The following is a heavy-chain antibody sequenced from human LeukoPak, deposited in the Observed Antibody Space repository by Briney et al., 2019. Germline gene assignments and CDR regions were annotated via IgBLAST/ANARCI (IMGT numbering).Heavy chain of an antibody. V-gene: IGHV6-1*01. CDR1: GDSVSSNSAA. CDR2: TYYRSKWYN. Sequence: SQTLSLTCAISGDSVSSNSAAWNWIRQSPSRGLEWLGRTYYRSKWYNDYAVSVKSRITINPDTSKNQFSLQLNSVTPEDTAVYYCARDFRAVRIKDYYYCGMDVWGQGTTVTVSS. CDR3: ARDFRAVRIKDYYYCGMDV. D-gene: IGHD6-19*01. J-gene: IGHJ6*02.